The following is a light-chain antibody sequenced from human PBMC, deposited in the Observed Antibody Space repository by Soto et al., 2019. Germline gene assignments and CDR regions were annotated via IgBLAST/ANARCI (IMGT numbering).Light chain of an antibody. CDR1: QSVNKN. CDR3: QQYKDWPPWT. CDR2: DAS. V-gene: IGKV3-15*01. J-gene: IGKJ1*01. Sequence: EIVMTQSPATLSVSPGERATLSCRASQSVNKNVAWYQQKPGQGPRLVIYDASTRASGIPARFSGSGSWTDFTLTINNLQSEDFAVYYCQQYKDWPPWTFGQGTKVDIK.